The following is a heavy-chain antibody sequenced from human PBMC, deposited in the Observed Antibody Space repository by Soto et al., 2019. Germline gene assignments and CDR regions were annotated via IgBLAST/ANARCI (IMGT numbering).Heavy chain of an antibody. CDR1: GFTFSSYG. CDR2: ISYDGSNK. D-gene: IGHD6-19*01. Sequence: GGSLRLSCAASGFTFSSYGMHWVRQAPGKGLEWVAVISYDGSNKYYADSVKGRFTISRDNSKNTLYLQMNSLRAEDTAVYYCAKDLIVYSSGWLDYWGQGTLVTVSS. V-gene: IGHV3-30*18. J-gene: IGHJ4*02. CDR3: AKDLIVYSSGWLDY.